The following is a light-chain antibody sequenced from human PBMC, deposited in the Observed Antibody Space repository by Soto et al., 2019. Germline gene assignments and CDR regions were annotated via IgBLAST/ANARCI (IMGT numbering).Light chain of an antibody. Sequence: EIVMTQSPATLSVSPGERATLSCRASQSVSSNLAWYQQKPGQAPRLLIHGASTGATGIPARFSGSGSGTEFTLTISSLQSEDYAAYYCQQYNNWPFSFGPGTKVEI. CDR3: QQYNNWPFS. J-gene: IGKJ3*01. CDR1: QSVSSN. V-gene: IGKV3-15*01. CDR2: GAS.